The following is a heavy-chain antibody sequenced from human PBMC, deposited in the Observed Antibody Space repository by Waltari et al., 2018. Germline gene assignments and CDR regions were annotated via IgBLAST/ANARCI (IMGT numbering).Heavy chain of an antibody. CDR2: ISYDGSNK. Sequence: QVQLVESGGGVVQPGRSLRLSSAASGFTFSSYAMHWVRQAPGKGLEWVAVISYDGSNKYYADSVKGRFTISRDNSKNTLYLQMNSLRAEDTAVYYCARTGSLDYWGQGTLVTVSS. J-gene: IGHJ4*02. V-gene: IGHV3-30-3*01. CDR3: ARTGSLDY. D-gene: IGHD2-8*02. CDR1: GFTFSSYA.